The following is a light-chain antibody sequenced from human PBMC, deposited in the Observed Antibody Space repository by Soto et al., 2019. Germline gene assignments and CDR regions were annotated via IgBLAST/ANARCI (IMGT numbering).Light chain of an antibody. CDR1: QGIGNY. V-gene: IGKV1-9*01. CDR2: AAS. Sequence: QLTQSPSSLSASVGDRVTITCRASQGIGNYLAWYQQKPGKAPNLLIYAASTLQSGFPSRFSGSGSGADFTLTISSLQPEDFATYYCQQLNTYPITFGQGTRLEIK. J-gene: IGKJ5*01. CDR3: QQLNTYPIT.